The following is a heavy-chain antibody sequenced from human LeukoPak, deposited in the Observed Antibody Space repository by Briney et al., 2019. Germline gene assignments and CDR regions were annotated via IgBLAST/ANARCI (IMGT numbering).Heavy chain of an antibody. V-gene: IGHV3-30*18. CDR1: GFTFSSYG. CDR2: ISYDGSNK. J-gene: IGHJ4*02. Sequence: GGSLRLSCAASGFTFSSYGMHWVRKAPGKGLEWVAVISYDGSNKYYADSVKGRFTISRDNSKNTLYLQMNSLRAEDTAVYYCAKDRPYCSGGSCYYVLDYWGQGTLVTVSS. CDR3: AKDRPYCSGGSCYYVLDY. D-gene: IGHD2-15*01.